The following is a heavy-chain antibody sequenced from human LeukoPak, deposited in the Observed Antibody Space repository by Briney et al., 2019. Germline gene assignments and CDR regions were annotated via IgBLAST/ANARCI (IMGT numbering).Heavy chain of an antibody. V-gene: IGHV3-33*01. D-gene: IGHD1-26*01. CDR3: ARDQQVGATVWYFDL. Sequence: AGSLRLSCAASGFTFSSYGMHWVRQAPGKGLEWVAVIWYDGSNEYYADSVKGRFTISRDNSKNTLYLQMNSLRAEDTAVYYCARDQQVGATVWYFDLWGRGTLVTVSS. CDR1: GFTFSSYG. J-gene: IGHJ2*01. CDR2: IWYDGSNE.